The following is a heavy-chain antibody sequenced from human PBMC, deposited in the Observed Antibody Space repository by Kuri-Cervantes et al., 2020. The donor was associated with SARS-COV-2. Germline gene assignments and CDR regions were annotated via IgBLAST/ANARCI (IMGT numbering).Heavy chain of an antibody. D-gene: IGHD4/OR15-4a*01. V-gene: IGHV3-30*18. J-gene: IGHJ5*02. CDR2: ISYEASKK. CDR3: AKWGEGESDYGENGFDH. CDR1: GFTFSIYG. Sequence: GESLKISCVASGFTFSIYGMHWVRQAPGKGLEWVALISYEASKKNYADSVKGRFTISRDNSKNTVYLQMNSLRAEDTAVYYCAKWGEGESDYGENGFDHWGQGTLVTVSS.